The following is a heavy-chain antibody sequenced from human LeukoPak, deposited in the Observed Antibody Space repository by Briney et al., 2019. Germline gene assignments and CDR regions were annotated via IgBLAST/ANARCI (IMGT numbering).Heavy chain of an antibody. V-gene: IGHV1-69*05. CDR3: ARALDYGSGISPFDY. CDR1: GCTFSSYA. J-gene: IGHJ4*02. D-gene: IGHD3-10*01. CDR2: IIPIFGTA. Sequence: GASVKVSCKASGCTFSSYAISWVRQAPGQGLEWMGRIIPIFGTANYAQKFQGRVTITTDESTSTAYMELSSLRSEDTAVYYCARALDYGSGISPFDYWGQGTLVTVSS.